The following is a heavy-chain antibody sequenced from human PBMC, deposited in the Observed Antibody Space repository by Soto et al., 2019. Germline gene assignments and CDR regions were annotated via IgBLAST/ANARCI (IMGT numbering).Heavy chain of an antibody. Sequence: GGSLRLSCAASGFTVSSNYVSWVRQAPGKGLEWVSVIYSGGSTYYADSVKGRFTISRDNSKNTLYLQMNSLRAEDTAVYYCAREGRSYYYYYMDVWGKGTTVTVSS. CDR3: AREGRSYYYYYMDV. J-gene: IGHJ6*03. CDR1: GFTVSSNY. CDR2: IYSGGST. V-gene: IGHV3-66*01. D-gene: IGHD2-15*01.